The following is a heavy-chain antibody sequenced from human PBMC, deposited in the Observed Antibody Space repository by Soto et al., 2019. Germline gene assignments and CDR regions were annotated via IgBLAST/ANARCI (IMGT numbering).Heavy chain of an antibody. CDR1: GYDFTTYG. Sequence: QVHLVQSGAEVKKSGASVKVSCKGSGYDFTTYGITWVRQAPGQGLEWMAWISAHNGNTDYAQKLQGRVTVTRDTCTSTGYLELRRLRSDDTAVDYFAGGGYGDSGGQGARVTVSS. J-gene: IGHJ4*02. V-gene: IGHV1-18*01. CDR2: ISAHNGNT. CDR3: AGGGYGDS. D-gene: IGHD1-1*01.